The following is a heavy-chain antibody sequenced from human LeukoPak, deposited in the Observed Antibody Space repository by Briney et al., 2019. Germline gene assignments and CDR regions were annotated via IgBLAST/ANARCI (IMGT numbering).Heavy chain of an antibody. CDR3: ATWTLRPGILWWADAFDI. D-gene: IGHD2-21*01. CDR1: GGTVSSYA. CDR2: IIPSFGTA. J-gene: IGHJ3*02. V-gene: IGHV1-69*13. Sequence: SVKASCKASGGTVSSYAISWVRQAPGHGLEWMGGIIPSFGTANYAQKFQGRVTITADESTSTAYMELSCLRSEDTAVYYCATWTLRPGILWWADAFDIWGQGTMVTVSS.